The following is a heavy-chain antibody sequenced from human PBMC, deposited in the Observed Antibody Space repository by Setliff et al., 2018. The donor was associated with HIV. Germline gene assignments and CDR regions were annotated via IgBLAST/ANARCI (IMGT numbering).Heavy chain of an antibody. V-gene: IGHV4-39*07. Sequence: SETLSLTCTVSGGSISTSRHYWGWIRQPPGKGLEWIGSIYYTGSTYYNPSLKSRVTISVDTSKNQFSLKLSSVTAADTAVYFCAPGEGVASTYYHDWGQGTQVTVSS. CDR3: APGEGVASTYYHD. J-gene: IGHJ4*01. CDR1: GGSISTSRHY. D-gene: IGHD3-3*01. CDR2: IYYTGST.